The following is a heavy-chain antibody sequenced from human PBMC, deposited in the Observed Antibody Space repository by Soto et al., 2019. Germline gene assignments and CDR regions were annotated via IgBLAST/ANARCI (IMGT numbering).Heavy chain of an antibody. CDR1: GASISGFY. CDR2: IYATGTT. CDR3: VRDGTKTLRDWFDP. Sequence: SETLSLTCTVSGASISGFYWSWIRKSAGKGLEWIGRIYATGTTDYNPSLNSRVMMSVDTSKKQFSLTLRSVTAADTAVYYCVRDGTKTLRDWFDPWGQGISVTVSS. V-gene: IGHV4-4*07. J-gene: IGHJ5*02. D-gene: IGHD1-1*01.